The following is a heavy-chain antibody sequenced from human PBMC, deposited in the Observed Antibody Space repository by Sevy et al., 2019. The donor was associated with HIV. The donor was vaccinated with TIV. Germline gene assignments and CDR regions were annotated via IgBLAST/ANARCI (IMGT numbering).Heavy chain of an antibody. Sequence: GGSLRLSCAASGFTFSNYAINWVRQAPGKGLEWVSRISGSGDSTFYADSVKGRFTISRDNSKNTVHLQMNSLRVEDTAVYYCAKVVAPADIAPFYYYAYGMDVWGQGTTVTVSS. D-gene: IGHD2-2*01. J-gene: IGHJ6*02. CDR1: GFTFSNYA. CDR2: ISGSGDST. CDR3: AKVVAPADIAPFYYYAYGMDV. V-gene: IGHV3-23*01.